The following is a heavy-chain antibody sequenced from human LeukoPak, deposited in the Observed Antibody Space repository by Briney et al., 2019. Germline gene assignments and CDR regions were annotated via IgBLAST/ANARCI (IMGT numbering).Heavy chain of an antibody. Sequence: PGGSLRLSCAASGFTFSSYWMSWVRQAPGKGLEWVAFIRYDGSNKYYVDSVKGRFTISRDNSKNTLYLQMNSLRTEDTAVYYCAKEHCSGGSCYSHIDYWGQGTLVTVSS. J-gene: IGHJ4*02. V-gene: IGHV3-30*02. D-gene: IGHD2-15*01. CDR2: IRYDGSNK. CDR3: AKEHCSGGSCYSHIDY. CDR1: GFTFSSYW.